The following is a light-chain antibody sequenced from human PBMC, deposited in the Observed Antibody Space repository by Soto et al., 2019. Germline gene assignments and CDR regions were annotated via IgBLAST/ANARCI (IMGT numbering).Light chain of an antibody. CDR3: CSYAGSYTLV. CDR2: DVK. Sequence: QSALTQPRSVSGSPGQSVTISCTGTSSDVGGYNYVSWYQQHPDKAPKLMIYDVKKRPSGVPDRFSGSKSGNTASLTVSGLQAEDEAEYYCCSYAGSYTLVFGGGTKLTVL. J-gene: IGLJ2*01. V-gene: IGLV2-11*01. CDR1: SSDVGGYNY.